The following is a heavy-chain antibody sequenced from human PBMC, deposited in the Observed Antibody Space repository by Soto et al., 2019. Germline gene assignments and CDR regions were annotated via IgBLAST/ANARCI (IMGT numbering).Heavy chain of an antibody. CDR1: GYSFTSYW. Sequence: GESRKISCKGSGYSFTSYWISWVRQMPGKGLEWMGRIDPSDSYTNYSPSFQGHVTISADKSISTAYLQWSSLKASDTAMYYCAGLYDSSGYYYVYGTDVWGQGTTVTVSS. J-gene: IGHJ6*02. CDR3: AGLYDSSGYYYVYGTDV. CDR2: IDPSDSYT. V-gene: IGHV5-10-1*01. D-gene: IGHD3-22*01.